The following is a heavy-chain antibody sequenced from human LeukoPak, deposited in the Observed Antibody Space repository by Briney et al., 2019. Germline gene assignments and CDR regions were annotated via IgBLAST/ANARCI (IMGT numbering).Heavy chain of an antibody. CDR2: INPSGDST. Sequence: ASVKVSCKASGYTFTSNHIHWVRQAPGQGLEWMGVINPSGDSTSYAPNFQGRVTVTRDTSTSTVYMELSSLRSEDTAVYHCARAPRNSSTMLDFWGQGTLVTISS. D-gene: IGHD6-13*01. J-gene: IGHJ4*02. CDR3: ARAPRNSSTMLDF. V-gene: IGHV1-46*01. CDR1: GYTFTSNH.